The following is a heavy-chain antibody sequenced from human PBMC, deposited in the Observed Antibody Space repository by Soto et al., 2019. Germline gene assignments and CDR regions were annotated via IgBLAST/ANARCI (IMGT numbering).Heavy chain of an antibody. J-gene: IGHJ4*02. D-gene: IGHD2-15*01. CDR1: GFTTNKHA. Sequence: EVQLLESGGGLIQRGGSLRLSCAVSGFTTNKHAMSWVRQAPEKGLEWVAGISDSGADKFYAESVRGRFSISRDGSRNTVYLQMSDLRPDDTAIYYCAKRMGPQDSWDQGTPVTVSS. CDR2: ISDSGADK. CDR3: AKRMGPQDS. V-gene: IGHV3-23*01.